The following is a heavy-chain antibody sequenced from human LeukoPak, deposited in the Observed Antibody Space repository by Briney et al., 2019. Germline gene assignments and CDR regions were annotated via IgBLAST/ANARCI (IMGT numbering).Heavy chain of an antibody. V-gene: IGHV1-18*01. CDR1: NYTFTSYD. J-gene: IGHJ4*02. Sequence: GASVKVSCKASNYTFTSYDISWVRQAPGQGLEWMAWINAYNGDTNYAQKLQGRVTLTIETSTSTAYMELRSLRSDDTAVYYCARDGSGVWFDYWGQGTLVTVSS. D-gene: IGHD3-10*01. CDR3: ARDGSGVWFDY. CDR2: INAYNGDT.